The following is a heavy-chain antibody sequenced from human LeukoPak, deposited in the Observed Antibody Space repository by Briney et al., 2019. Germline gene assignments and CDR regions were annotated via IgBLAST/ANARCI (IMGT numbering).Heavy chain of an antibody. D-gene: IGHD3-10*01. CDR3: ARVRITMVRGVPAGDYYGMDV. CDR2: IYTSGST. CDR1: GGSISSGSYY. V-gene: IGHV4-61*02. Sequence: SQTLSLTCTVPGGSISSGSYYWSWIRQPAGKGLEWIGRIYTSGSTNYNPSLKSRVTISVDTSKNQFSLKLSSVTAADTAVYYCARVRITMVRGVPAGDYYGMDVWGQGTTVTVSS. J-gene: IGHJ6*02.